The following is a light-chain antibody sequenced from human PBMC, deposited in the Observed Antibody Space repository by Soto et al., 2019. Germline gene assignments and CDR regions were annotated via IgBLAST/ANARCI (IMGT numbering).Light chain of an antibody. Sequence: EIVLTQSPGTLSLSPGERATLSCRASQSVSSSYLAWYQQKPGQAPRPLIYGASSRATGIPDRFSGSGSGTDFTLTISRLEPEDCAVYYCQQYGSSPPYTFGQGTKLEIK. J-gene: IGKJ2*01. CDR2: GAS. CDR1: QSVSSSY. V-gene: IGKV3-20*01. CDR3: QQYGSSPPYT.